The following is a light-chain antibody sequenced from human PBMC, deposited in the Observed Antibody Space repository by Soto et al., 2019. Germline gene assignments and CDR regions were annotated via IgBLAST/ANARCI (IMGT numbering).Light chain of an antibody. CDR3: QQFYSYPTT. CDR2: DAS. V-gene: IGKV1-13*02. CDR1: QGISSS. J-gene: IGKJ5*01. Sequence: AIQLTQSPSSLSASVGDRVTITCRASQGISSSLAWYQQKPGKPPNLLIFDASSLEGGVPSRFSGSGSGTDFTLTISSLQPEDFATYYCQQFYSYPTTFGQGTRLANK.